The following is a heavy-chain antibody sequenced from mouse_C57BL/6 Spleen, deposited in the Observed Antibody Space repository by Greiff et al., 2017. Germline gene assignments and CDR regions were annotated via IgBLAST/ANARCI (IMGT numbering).Heavy chain of an antibody. J-gene: IGHJ3*01. CDR2: ISDGGSYT. D-gene: IGHD2-2*01. V-gene: IGHV5-4*01. CDR1: GFTFSSYA. Sequence: EVMLVESGGGLVKPGGSLKLSCAASGFTFSSYAMSWVRQTPEKRLEWVATISDGGSYTYYPDNVKGRFTISRDNAKNNLDLQMSHLKSEDTAMYYCARDYYGYDLWFAYWGQGTLVTVSA. CDR3: ARDYYGYDLWFAY.